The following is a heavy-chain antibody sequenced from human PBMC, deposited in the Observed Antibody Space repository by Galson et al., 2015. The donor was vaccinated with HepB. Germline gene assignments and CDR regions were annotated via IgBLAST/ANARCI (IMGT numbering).Heavy chain of an antibody. Sequence: LRLSCAASGFTFSDYYMSWIRQAPGKGLEWIGEINHRGSTNYNPSPKSRVTISVDTSKNQFSLKLSSVTAADTAVYYCAREAVGITIFALARGGQGTLVTVSS. CDR3: AREAVGITIFALAR. CDR2: INHRGST. CDR1: GFTFSDYY. J-gene: IGHJ4*02. D-gene: IGHD3-3*01. V-gene: IGHV4-34*01.